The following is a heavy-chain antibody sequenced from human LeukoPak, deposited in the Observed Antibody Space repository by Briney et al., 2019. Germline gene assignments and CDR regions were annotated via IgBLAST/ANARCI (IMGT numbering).Heavy chain of an antibody. CDR2: IKQDGSEK. D-gene: IGHD1-26*01. CDR3: ARVSGNYYRWFDS. Sequence: GGSLRLSFAASRFTFSSYWMSWVRQAPGKGLEWVANIKQDGSEKYYVDSVKGRFTISRDNAKNSLYLQMNSLRAEDTAVYYCARVSGNYYRWFDSWGQGTLVTVSS. CDR1: RFTFSSYW. V-gene: IGHV3-7*03. J-gene: IGHJ5*01.